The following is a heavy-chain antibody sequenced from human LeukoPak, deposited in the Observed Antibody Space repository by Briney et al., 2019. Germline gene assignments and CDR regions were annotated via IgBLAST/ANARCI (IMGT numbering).Heavy chain of an antibody. V-gene: IGHV3-21*01. CDR3: AKSTRAVMAMMDV. CDR2: ISTSSSYI. CDR1: GFTLGSYS. J-gene: IGHJ6*04. Sequence: GGSLRLSCAASGFTLGSYSMNWVRQAPGKGLEWVSFISTSSSYIYYADSVKGRFTISRDNAKNSLNLQMNSLRAEDTAVYFCAKSTRAVMAMMDVWGKGTTVTVSS. D-gene: IGHD3-16*01.